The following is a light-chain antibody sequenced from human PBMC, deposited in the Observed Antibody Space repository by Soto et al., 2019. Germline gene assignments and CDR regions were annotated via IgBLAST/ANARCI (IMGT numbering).Light chain of an antibody. CDR1: QSVSSSY. V-gene: IGKV3-20*01. Sequence: EIVLTQSPGTLSLSPGERATLSCRASQSVSSSYLAWYQQKPGQAPRLLIYGASSRATGIPDRFSGSGSGRDFTLTISRLEPEDFAVYYGQQYGSSPPYTFGQGTKLEIK. CDR2: GAS. CDR3: QQYGSSPPYT. J-gene: IGKJ2*01.